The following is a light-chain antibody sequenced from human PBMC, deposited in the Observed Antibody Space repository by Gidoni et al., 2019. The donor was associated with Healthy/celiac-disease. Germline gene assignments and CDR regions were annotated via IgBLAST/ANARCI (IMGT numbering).Light chain of an antibody. CDR2: KAS. CDR1: QSISSW. Sequence: DIQMTQSPSTLSASVGDRVTITCRARQSISSWLAWYQQKPGKAPKPLIYKASSLESGVPSRFSGSGSGTEFTLTISSLQPDDFATYYCQQYNSYPWTFGQGTKVEIK. J-gene: IGKJ1*01. CDR3: QQYNSYPWT. V-gene: IGKV1-5*03.